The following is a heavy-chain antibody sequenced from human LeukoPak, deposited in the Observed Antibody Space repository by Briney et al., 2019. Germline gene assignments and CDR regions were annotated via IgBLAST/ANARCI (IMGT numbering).Heavy chain of an antibody. Sequence: AAVKISRKVSGYTFTDYYMHWVQQAPGKGLEWVGLVDPEDGETIYAEKFQGRVTITADTSTDTAYMELSSLRSEDTAVYYCATNCGGDLYYFDYWGQGTLVTVSS. CDR3: ATNCGGDLYYFDY. D-gene: IGHD2-21*02. CDR1: GYTFTDYY. V-gene: IGHV1-69-2*01. CDR2: VDPEDGET. J-gene: IGHJ4*02.